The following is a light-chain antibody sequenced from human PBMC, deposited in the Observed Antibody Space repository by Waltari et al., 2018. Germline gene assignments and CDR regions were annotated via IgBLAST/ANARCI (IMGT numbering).Light chain of an antibody. Sequence: SYVLTQPPSVSVAPGETAQITCGGNNIGSKSVQWYQQKPGQAPVLVIYDDSDRPSRIPERFSGSNSGNTATLTISRVEDEDEADDHCQVWESRSDPFFGGGTKLTVL. CDR3: QVWESRSDPF. CDR2: DDS. J-gene: IGLJ2*01. CDR1: NIGSKS. V-gene: IGLV3-21*01.